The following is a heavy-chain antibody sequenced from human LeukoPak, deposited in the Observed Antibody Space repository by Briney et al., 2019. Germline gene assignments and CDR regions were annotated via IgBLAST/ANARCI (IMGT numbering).Heavy chain of an antibody. Sequence: SETLSLTCTVSGGSISSYYWSWIRQPAGKGLEWIGYIYYSGSTNYNPSLKSRVTISVDTSKNQFSLKLSSVTAADTAVYYCAREAPDSSGYLVDYWGQGTLVTVSS. J-gene: IGHJ4*02. CDR3: AREAPDSSGYLVDY. V-gene: IGHV4-59*01. CDR2: IYYSGST. D-gene: IGHD3-22*01. CDR1: GGSISSYY.